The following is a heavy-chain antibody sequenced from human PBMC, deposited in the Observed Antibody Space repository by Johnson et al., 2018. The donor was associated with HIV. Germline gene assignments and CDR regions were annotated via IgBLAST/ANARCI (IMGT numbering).Heavy chain of an antibody. J-gene: IGHJ3*02. CDR2: VNWNGGST. CDR3: ARVTPQRGGNDAFDI. V-gene: IGHV3-20*04. D-gene: IGHD3-16*01. CDR1: GFIFDDYG. Sequence: MLLVESGGGVVRPGGSLRLSCAASGFIFDDYGMSWVRQVPGKGLEWVSGVNWNGGSTGYADSVKGRFTISRDNAKNSLYLQMNSLRAEDTAVYYCARVTPQRGGNDAFDIWGQGTMVTVSS.